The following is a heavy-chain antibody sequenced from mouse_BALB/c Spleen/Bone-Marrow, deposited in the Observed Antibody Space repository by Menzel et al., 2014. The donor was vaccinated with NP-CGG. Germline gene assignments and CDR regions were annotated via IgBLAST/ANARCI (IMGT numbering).Heavy chain of an antibody. Sequence: VQLVESGAELMKPGASVKISCKATGYTFSTYWIDWVKQRPGHGLEWIGEILPGSGTTNYNEKFKGKATFTADTSSNTAYKQLSSLTSEDSAVYDCARLITTGGFAYWGQGTLVTVSA. CDR1: GYTFSTYW. CDR3: ARLITTGGFAY. CDR2: ILPGSGTT. V-gene: IGHV1-9*01. D-gene: IGHD2-4*01. J-gene: IGHJ3*01.